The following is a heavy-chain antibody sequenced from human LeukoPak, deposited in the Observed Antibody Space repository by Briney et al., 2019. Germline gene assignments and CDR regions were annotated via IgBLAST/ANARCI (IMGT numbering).Heavy chain of an antibody. Sequence: SETLFLTCTVSGGSISSYYWSWIRQPPGKGLEWIGYIYYSGSTNYNPSLKSRVTISVDTSKNQFSLKLSSVTAADTAVYYCAREFGDCSSTSCSYYMDVWGKGTTVTVSS. D-gene: IGHD2-2*01. J-gene: IGHJ6*03. V-gene: IGHV4-59*01. CDR2: IYYSGST. CDR1: GGSISSYY. CDR3: AREFGDCSSTSCSYYMDV.